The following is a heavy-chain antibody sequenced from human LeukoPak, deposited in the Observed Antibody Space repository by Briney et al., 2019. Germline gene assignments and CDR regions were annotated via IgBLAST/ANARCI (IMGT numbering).Heavy chain of an antibody. CDR2: IYTSEST. CDR1: GGSISSNY. CDR3: ATGETYYYDSSGSYRNPFDY. J-gene: IGHJ4*02. D-gene: IGHD3-22*01. V-gene: IGHV4-4*07. Sequence: SETLSLTCNVSGGSISSNYWSWIRQSAGKGLEWIGRIYTSESTDYNPSLKSRVTMSVDTSKNQFSLKLTSVTAADTAVYYRATGETYYYDSSGSYRNPFDYWGQGTLVTVSS.